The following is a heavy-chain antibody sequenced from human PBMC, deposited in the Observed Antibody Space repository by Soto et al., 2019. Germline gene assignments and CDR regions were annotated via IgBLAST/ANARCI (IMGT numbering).Heavy chain of an antibody. J-gene: IGHJ5*02. CDR1: GGSISSYY. D-gene: IGHD2-2*03. CDR3: ARVGGYCSSTSCYYNWFDP. V-gene: IGHV4-59*08. CDR2: IYYSGST. Sequence: SETLSLTCTVSGGSISSYYWSWIRQPPGKGLEWIGYIYYSGSTNYNPSLKSRVTISVDTSKNQFSLKLSSVTAADTAVYYCARVGGYCSSTSCYYNWFDPWGQGTLVTVSS.